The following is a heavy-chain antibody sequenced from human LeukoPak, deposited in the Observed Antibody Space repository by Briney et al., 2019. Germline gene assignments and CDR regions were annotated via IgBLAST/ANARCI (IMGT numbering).Heavy chain of an antibody. CDR1: GFTFSSYG. CDR3: AKGSDFWSGYFLDY. CDR2: IWYDGSNK. D-gene: IGHD3-3*01. J-gene: IGHJ4*02. V-gene: IGHV3-33*06. Sequence: GGSLRLSCAASGFTFSSYGMHWVRQAPGKGLEWLAVIWYDGSNKYYADSVKGRFTISRDNSKNTLYLQMNSLRAEDTAVYYCAKGSDFWSGYFLDYWGQGTLVTVSS.